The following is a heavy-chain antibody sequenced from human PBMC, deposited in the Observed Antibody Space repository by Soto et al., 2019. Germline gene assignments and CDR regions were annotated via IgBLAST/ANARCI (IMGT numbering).Heavy chain of an antibody. V-gene: IGHV4-59*08. J-gene: IGHJ4*02. Sequence: SETLSLTCTVSGGSISTYYWSWIRQPPGKGLEWIGYIYYSGSTNYNPSLKSRVTISVDTSKNQFSLKLSSVTAADTAVYYCARRYGGNLDYWGQGTLVTVSS. CDR3: ARRYGGNLDY. D-gene: IGHD1-26*01. CDR1: GGSISTYY. CDR2: IYYSGST.